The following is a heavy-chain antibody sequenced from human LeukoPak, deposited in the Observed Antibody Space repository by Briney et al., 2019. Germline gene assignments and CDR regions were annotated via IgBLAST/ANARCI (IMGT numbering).Heavy chain of an antibody. CDR2: ISSSGSTI. CDR1: GFTFSSYE. CDR3: ARGDSGSYYFDY. D-gene: IGHD1-26*01. Sequence: PGGSLRLSCAASGFTFSSYEMNWVRQAPGKGLEWVSYISSSGSTIYYADSVKGRFTISRDNAKNSLYLQTNSLRAEDTAVYYCARGDSGSYYFDYWGQGTLVTVSS. J-gene: IGHJ4*02. V-gene: IGHV3-48*03.